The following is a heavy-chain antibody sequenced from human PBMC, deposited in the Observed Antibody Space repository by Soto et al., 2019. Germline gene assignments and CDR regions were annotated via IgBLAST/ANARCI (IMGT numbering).Heavy chain of an antibody. CDR2: INHSGST. Sequence: SETLSLTCAVYGGSFSGYYWRWIRQPPGKGLEWIGEINHSGSTNYNPSLKSRVTISVDTSKNQFSLKLSSVTAADTAVYYCASYSSSWYVGYYYYGMDVWGQGTTVTVSS. J-gene: IGHJ6*02. D-gene: IGHD6-13*01. CDR1: GGSFSGYY. V-gene: IGHV4-34*01. CDR3: ASYSSSWYVGYYYYGMDV.